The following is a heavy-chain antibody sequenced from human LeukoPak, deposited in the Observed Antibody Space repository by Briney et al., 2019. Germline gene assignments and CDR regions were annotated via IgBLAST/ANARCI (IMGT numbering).Heavy chain of an antibody. CDR1: GGSFSGYY. Sequence: SETLSLTCAVYGGSFSGYYWIWIRQPPGKGLEGIVEINHSGNTNYNPSVKGRVTISVDTSKNQFSLKLSSVTAADTAVYYCARRREYCSSTSCYKSKNGYFQHWGQGTLVTVSS. J-gene: IGHJ1*01. CDR2: INHSGNT. CDR3: ARRREYCSSTSCYKSKNGYFQH. D-gene: IGHD2-2*02. V-gene: IGHV4-34*01.